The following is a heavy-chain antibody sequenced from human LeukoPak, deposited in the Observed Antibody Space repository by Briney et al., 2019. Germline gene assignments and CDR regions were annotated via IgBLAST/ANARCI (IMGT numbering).Heavy chain of an antibody. V-gene: IGHV4-39*01. Sequence: SETLSLTCTVSGGSISSSSYYWGWIRQPPGRGLEWIGSIYYSGSTYYNPSLKSRVTISVDTSKNQFSLKLSSVTAADTAVYYCARVIDFWSGMDVWGQGTTVTVSS. CDR2: IYYSGST. CDR3: ARVIDFWSGMDV. D-gene: IGHD3-3*01. J-gene: IGHJ6*02. CDR1: GGSISSSSYY.